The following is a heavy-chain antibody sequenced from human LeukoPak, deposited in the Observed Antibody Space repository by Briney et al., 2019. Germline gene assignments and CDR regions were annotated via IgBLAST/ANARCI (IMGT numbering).Heavy chain of an antibody. D-gene: IGHD6-19*01. CDR2: IVVGSGNT. CDR1: GFTFTSSA. Sequence: ASVKVSCKASGFTFTSSAMQWVRQARGQRLEWIGWIVVGSGNTHYAQKFQERVTSTRDMYTSKGYMELRSLRSEDAAVYYCAAISSGWYEDYWGQGTLVTVSS. CDR3: AAISSGWYEDY. V-gene: IGHV1-58*02. J-gene: IGHJ4*02.